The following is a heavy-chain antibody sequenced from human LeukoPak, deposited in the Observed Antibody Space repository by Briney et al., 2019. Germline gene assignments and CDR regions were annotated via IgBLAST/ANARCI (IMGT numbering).Heavy chain of an antibody. V-gene: IGHV3-30*04. CDR1: GFTFSSYA. CDR3: AKDLVGGDSTYYYDSSGYRGTTNYFDY. CDR2: ISYDGSNK. J-gene: IGHJ4*02. D-gene: IGHD3-22*01. Sequence: PGGSLRLSCAASGFTFSSYAMHWVRQAPGKGLEWVAVISYDGSNKYYADSVKGRFTISRDNSKNTLYLQMNSLRAEDTAVYYCAKDLVGGDSTYYYDSSGYRGTTNYFDYWGQGTLVTVSS.